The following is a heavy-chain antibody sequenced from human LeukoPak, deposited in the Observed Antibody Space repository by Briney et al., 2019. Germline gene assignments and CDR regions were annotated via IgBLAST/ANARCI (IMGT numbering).Heavy chain of an antibody. CDR2: INTNTGNP. Sequence: ASVKVSCKASGYTFTSYAMNWVRQAPGQGLEWMGWINTNTGNPTYAQGFTGRFVFFLDTSVSTAYLQISSLKAEDTAVYYCARDGGDAYYYDSSGYYYWGQGTLVTVSS. D-gene: IGHD3-22*01. CDR3: ARDGGDAYYYDSSGYYY. CDR1: GYTFTSYA. V-gene: IGHV7-4-1*02. J-gene: IGHJ4*02.